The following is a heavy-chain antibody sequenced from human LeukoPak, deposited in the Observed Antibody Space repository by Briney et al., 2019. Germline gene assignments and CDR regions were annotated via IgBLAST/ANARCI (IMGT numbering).Heavy chain of an antibody. V-gene: IGHV1-18*01. Sequence: ASVKVSRKASGYTFSSYGISWVRQAAGQGLEWMGWISAYNGNTNYAQKLQGRVTMTTDTSTSTAYMELRSLRSDDTAVYYCARAYSSSNWFDPWGQGTLVTVSS. D-gene: IGHD6-6*01. CDR1: GYTFSSYG. J-gene: IGHJ5*02. CDR2: ISAYNGNT. CDR3: ARAYSSSNWFDP.